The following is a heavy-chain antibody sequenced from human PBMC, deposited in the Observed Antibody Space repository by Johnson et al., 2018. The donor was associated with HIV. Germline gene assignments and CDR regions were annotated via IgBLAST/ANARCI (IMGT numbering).Heavy chain of an antibody. CDR1: GSNFDDYG. CDR2: INWNGGST. J-gene: IGHJ3*02. Sequence: VQLVESGGGVVQPGRSLRLSCAASGSNFDDYGMSWVRQAPGKGLEWVSGINWNGGSTGYADSVKGRFTISRDNSKNTLYLQMNSLRAEDTAVYYCAKDSSSWYGGAFDIWGQGTMVTVSS. V-gene: IGHV3-20*04. D-gene: IGHD6-13*01. CDR3: AKDSSSWYGGAFDI.